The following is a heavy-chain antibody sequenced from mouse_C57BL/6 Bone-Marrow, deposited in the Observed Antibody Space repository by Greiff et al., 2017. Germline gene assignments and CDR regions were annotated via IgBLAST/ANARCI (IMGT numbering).Heavy chain of an antibody. J-gene: IGHJ2*01. CDR3: ARGGDHYYGSSLYFDY. CDR2: ISYSGST. Sequence: EVQLQQSGPGMVKPSQSLSLTCTVTGYSITSGYDWHWIRHFPGNKLEWMGYISYSGSTNYNPSLKSRISITHDTSKNHFFLKLNSVTTEDTATYYCARGGDHYYGSSLYFDYWGQGTTLTVSS. D-gene: IGHD1-1*01. V-gene: IGHV3-1*01. CDR1: GYSITSGYD.